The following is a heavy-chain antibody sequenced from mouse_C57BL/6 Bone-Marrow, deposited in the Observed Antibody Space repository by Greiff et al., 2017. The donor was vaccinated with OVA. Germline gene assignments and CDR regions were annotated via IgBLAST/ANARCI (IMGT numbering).Heavy chain of an antibody. Sequence: EVKLVESGGGLVKPGGSLKLSCAASGFTFSSYAMSWVRQTPEKRLEWVATISDGGSYTYYPANVKGRFTISRDNAKNNLYLQMSHLKSEDTAMYYCARYYYYGYYFDYWGQGTTLTVSS. CDR1: GFTFSSYA. V-gene: IGHV5-4*03. J-gene: IGHJ2*01. D-gene: IGHD1-1*01. CDR2: ISDGGSYT. CDR3: ARYYYYGYYFDY.